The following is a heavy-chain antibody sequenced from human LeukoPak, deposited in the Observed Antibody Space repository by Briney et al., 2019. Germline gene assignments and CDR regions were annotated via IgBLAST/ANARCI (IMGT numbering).Heavy chain of an antibody. CDR1: GFTFSTYA. J-gene: IGHJ6*03. CDR3: ARVPVGAAHLYYYYYYMDV. CDR2: ISYDVSKT. D-gene: IGHD1-26*01. V-gene: IGHV3-30*04. Sequence: GGSLRLSCAASGFTFSTYAMHWVRQAPGKGLEWVAVISYDVSKTYYADSVKGRFTISRDNSKNTLYLQMNSLRAEDTAVYYCARVPVGAAHLYYYYYYMDVWGKGTTVTVSS.